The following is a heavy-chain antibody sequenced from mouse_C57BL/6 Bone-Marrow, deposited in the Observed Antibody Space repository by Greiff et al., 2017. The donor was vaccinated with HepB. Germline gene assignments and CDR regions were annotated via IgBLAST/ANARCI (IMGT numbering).Heavy chain of an antibody. CDR2: IDPETGGT. CDR1: GYTFTDYE. CDR3: TRRETGTTLFDY. V-gene: IGHV1-15*01. Sequence: VQLQQSGAELVRPGASVTLSCKASGYTFTDYEMHWVKQTPVHGLEWIGAIDPETGGTAYNQKFKGKAILTADKSSSTAYMELRSLTSEDSAVYYCTRRETGTTLFDYWGQGTTLTVSS. D-gene: IGHD4-1*01. J-gene: IGHJ2*01.